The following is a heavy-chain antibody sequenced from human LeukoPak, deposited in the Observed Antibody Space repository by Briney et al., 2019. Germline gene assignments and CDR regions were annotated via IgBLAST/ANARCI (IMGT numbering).Heavy chain of an antibody. Sequence: SETLSLTCAVYGGSFSGYYWSWIRQPPGKGLEWIGEINHSGSTNHNPSLKSRVTISVDTSKNQFSLKLSSVTAADTAVYYCARYSNTAMVTAPFDYWGQGTLVTVSS. D-gene: IGHD5-18*01. J-gene: IGHJ4*02. CDR3: ARYSNTAMVTAPFDY. CDR1: GGSFSGYY. CDR2: INHSGST. V-gene: IGHV4-34*01.